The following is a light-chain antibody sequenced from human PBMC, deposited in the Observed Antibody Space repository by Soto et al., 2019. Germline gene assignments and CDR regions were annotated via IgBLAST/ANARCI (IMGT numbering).Light chain of an antibody. CDR3: HQSGRSLST. CDR1: QSVSSNY. V-gene: IGKV3-20*01. J-gene: IGKJ1*01. Sequence: EIVLTQSPGTLSLSPEEGATLSCRASQSVSSNYLAWYQQKPGQAPRLLIYGSSNRATGIPDRFIGSGFGTDFTLTIDRLEPEDFAVYYCHQSGRSLSTFGQGTRVEIK. CDR2: GSS.